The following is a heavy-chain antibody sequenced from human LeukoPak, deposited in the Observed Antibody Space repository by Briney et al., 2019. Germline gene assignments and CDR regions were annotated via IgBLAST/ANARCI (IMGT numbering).Heavy chain of an antibody. Sequence: PSETLSLTCAVYGGSFSGYYWSWIRQPPGKGLEWIGEINHSGSTNYNPSLKSRVTISVDTSKNQFSLKLSSVTPEDTAVYYCAKAYSISYWGQGTLVTVSS. V-gene: IGHV4-34*01. D-gene: IGHD3-3*02. J-gene: IGHJ4*02. CDR1: GGSFSGYY. CDR2: INHSGST. CDR3: AKAYSISY.